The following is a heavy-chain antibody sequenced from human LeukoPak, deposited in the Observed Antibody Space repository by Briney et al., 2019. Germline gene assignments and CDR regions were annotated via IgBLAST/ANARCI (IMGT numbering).Heavy chain of an antibody. CDR2: IGTAGET. Sequence: PGGSLRLSCAASGFTFSSYDMHWVRQATGKGLEWVSAIGTAGETYYPGSVKGRFTISRENAKNSLYLQMNSLRAGDTAVYYCARAYCGGDCLWGFDYWGQGTLVTVSS. CDR3: ARAYCGGDCLWGFDY. V-gene: IGHV3-13*04. D-gene: IGHD2-21*02. CDR1: GFTFSSYD. J-gene: IGHJ4*02.